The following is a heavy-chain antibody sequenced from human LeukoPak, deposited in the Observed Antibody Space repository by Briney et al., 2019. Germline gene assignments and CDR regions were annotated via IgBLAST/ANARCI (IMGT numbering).Heavy chain of an antibody. CDR1: GYTFTGFY. V-gene: IGHV1-2*02. Sequence: ASVKVSCKASGYTFTGFYMHWVRQAPGQGLEWMGWINPNSGATNYAQKFQGRVTMTRDTSISTAYMELSRLRSDDTAVYYCARTREWELSNHDAFDIWGQGTMVTVSS. D-gene: IGHD1-26*01. CDR2: INPNSGAT. J-gene: IGHJ3*02. CDR3: ARTREWELSNHDAFDI.